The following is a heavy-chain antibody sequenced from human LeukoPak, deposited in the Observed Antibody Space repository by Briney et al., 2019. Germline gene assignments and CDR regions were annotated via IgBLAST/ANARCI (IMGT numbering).Heavy chain of an antibody. D-gene: IGHD4-17*01. CDR2: INHSGST. CDR3: ARGQTTVTNYCYYYYMDV. J-gene: IGHJ6*03. Sequence: PSETLSLTCAVYGGSFSGYYWSWIRQPPGKGLGWIGEINHSGSTNYNPSLKSRVTISVDTSKNQFSLKLSSVTAADTAVYYCARGQTTVTNYCYYYYMDVWGKGTTVTISS. V-gene: IGHV4-34*01. CDR1: GGSFSGYY.